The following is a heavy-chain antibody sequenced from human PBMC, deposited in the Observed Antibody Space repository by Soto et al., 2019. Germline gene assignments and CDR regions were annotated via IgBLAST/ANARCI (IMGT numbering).Heavy chain of an antibody. CDR1: GGSIIDGQTY. D-gene: IGHD2-15*01. V-gene: IGHV4-31*03. CDR3: ARDAPGVAPY. J-gene: IGHJ4*02. CDR2: INYRGTT. Sequence: SETLSLTCTVSGGSIIDGQTYLNCIRQHPERGLEWMGYINYRGTTNYSPALKSRILISIDTSKNQFSLRLTSVTAADTAVYYCARDAPGVAPYWGQGTLVTVSS.